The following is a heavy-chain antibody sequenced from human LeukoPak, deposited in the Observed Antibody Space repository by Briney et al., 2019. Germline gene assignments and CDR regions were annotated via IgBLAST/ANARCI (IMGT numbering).Heavy chain of an antibody. J-gene: IGHJ3*02. V-gene: IGHV3-21*01. CDR3: ARGQNYDSSGSDTAAAFDI. CDR2: ISSSSSYI. D-gene: IGHD3-22*01. Sequence: GGSLRPSCAASGFTFSSYSMNWVRQAPGKGLEWVSSISSSSSYIYYADSVKGRFTISRDNAKNSLYLQMNSLRAEDTAVYYCARGQNYDSSGSDTAAAFDIWGQGTMVTVSS. CDR1: GFTFSSYS.